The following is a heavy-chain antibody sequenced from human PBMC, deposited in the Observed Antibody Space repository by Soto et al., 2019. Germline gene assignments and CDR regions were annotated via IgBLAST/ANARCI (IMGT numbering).Heavy chain of an antibody. J-gene: IGHJ5*02. D-gene: IGHD4-17*01. V-gene: IGHV5-51*01. Sequence: PGESLKISCKASGYSFTNYWIAWVLQMPGKGLEYMRILYPSDSDSRYSPSVQGQATFSADKSINTAYLQWSSLNASDTAMYYCARHGFYGDYSSNYFDPWGQGTLVTVSS. CDR3: ARHGFYGDYSSNYFDP. CDR2: LYPSDSDS. CDR1: GYSFTNYW.